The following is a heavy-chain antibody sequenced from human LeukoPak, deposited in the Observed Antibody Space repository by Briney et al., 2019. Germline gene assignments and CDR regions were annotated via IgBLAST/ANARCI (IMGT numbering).Heavy chain of an antibody. J-gene: IGHJ4*02. V-gene: IGHV1-69*13. Sequence: GASVKVSCKASGYTFTSYYMHWVRQAPGQGLEWMGGIIPIFGTANYAQKSQGRVTITADESTSTAYMELSSLRSEDTAVYYCARAHSGAGTYYYDSSGYQYFDYWGQGTLVTVSS. CDR2: IIPIFGTA. CDR1: GYTFTSYY. D-gene: IGHD3-22*01. CDR3: ARAHSGAGTYYYDSSGYQYFDY.